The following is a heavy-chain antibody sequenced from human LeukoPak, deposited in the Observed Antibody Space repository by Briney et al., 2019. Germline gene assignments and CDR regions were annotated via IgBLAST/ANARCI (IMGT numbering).Heavy chain of an antibody. CDR2: ITGSGRTT. Sequence: GGSLRLSCAASGFTFSSYAMSWVRQAPGKGLEWVSTITGSGRTTYYADSVKGRFTISRDNSKNTLYVQMNSLRAEDTAVYYCAKPSSGWYDYWGRGTLVTVSS. V-gene: IGHV3-23*01. J-gene: IGHJ4*02. CDR3: AKPSSGWYDY. D-gene: IGHD6-19*01. CDR1: GFTFSSYA.